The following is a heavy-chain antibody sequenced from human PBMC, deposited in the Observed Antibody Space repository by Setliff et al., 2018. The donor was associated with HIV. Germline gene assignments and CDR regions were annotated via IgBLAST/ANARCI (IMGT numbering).Heavy chain of an antibody. D-gene: IGHD6-19*01. CDR2: ISSSSTYI. V-gene: IGHV3-21*01. J-gene: IGHJ3*02. CDR1: GFTFTTYS. Sequence: GGSLRLSCADSGFTFTTYSMNWVRQAPGKGLEWVSSISSSSTYIDYADSAKGRFTISRDDSTNTLFLQLNTLRPEDTAVYYCARDRGDSSGYYDAFDIWGQGTMVTVSS. CDR3: ARDRGDSSGYYDAFDI.